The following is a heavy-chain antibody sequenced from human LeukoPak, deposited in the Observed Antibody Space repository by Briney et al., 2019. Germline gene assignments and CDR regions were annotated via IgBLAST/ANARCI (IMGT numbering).Heavy chain of an antibody. CDR1: GGTFSSYA. D-gene: IGHD3-22*01. Sequence: SVKVSCKASGGTFSSYAISWVRQAPGQGLEWMGRIIPILGIANYAQKFQGRVTITADKSTSTAYMELSSLRSEDTAVYYCARGLYDSSGYPFDYWGQGTLVTVSS. V-gene: IGHV1-69*04. CDR2: IIPILGIA. CDR3: ARGLYDSSGYPFDY. J-gene: IGHJ4*02.